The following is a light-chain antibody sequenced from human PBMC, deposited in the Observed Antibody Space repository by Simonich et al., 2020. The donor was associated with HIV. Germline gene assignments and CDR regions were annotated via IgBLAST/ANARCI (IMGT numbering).Light chain of an antibody. J-gene: IGKJ2*01. CDR1: QRVLYSSNNKNY. Sequence: DIVMTQSPDSLDVSLGERATINCKSSQRVLYSSNNKNYVAWYQQKSGQPPKLLIYWASTRESGVPDRFSGSGSGTDFTLTISSLQAEDLAVYYCQQYYSTLYTFGQGTKLEIK. CDR3: QQYYSTLYT. V-gene: IGKV4-1*01. CDR2: WAS.